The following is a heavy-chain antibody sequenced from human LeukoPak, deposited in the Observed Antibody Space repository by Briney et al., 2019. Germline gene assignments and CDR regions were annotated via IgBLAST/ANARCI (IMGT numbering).Heavy chain of an antibody. D-gene: IGHD6-6*01. CDR3: ARASMRSDAFDI. J-gene: IGHJ3*02. Sequence: SETLSLTCTVSGGSISSYYWSWIRQPPGKGLEWIGYIYYSGSTNYNPSLKSRVTISVDTSKNQFSLKLSSVTAADTAVYYCARASMRSDAFDIWGKGTMVTVSS. CDR1: GGSISSYY. CDR2: IYYSGST. V-gene: IGHV4-59*01.